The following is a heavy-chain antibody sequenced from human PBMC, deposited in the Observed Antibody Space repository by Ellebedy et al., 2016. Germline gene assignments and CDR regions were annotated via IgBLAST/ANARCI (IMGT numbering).Heavy chain of an antibody. Sequence: GESLKISXAASGFIFSSYSMNWVRQAPGKGLEWVATIVFSGTATYYADSVKGRFIISRDNTKNSLFLQMNSLGVEDTAVYYCARDGSEWSRDYWGQGTLVTVSS. CDR2: IVFSGTAT. D-gene: IGHD3-3*01. J-gene: IGHJ4*02. CDR1: GFIFSSYS. V-gene: IGHV3-21*01. CDR3: ARDGSEWSRDY.